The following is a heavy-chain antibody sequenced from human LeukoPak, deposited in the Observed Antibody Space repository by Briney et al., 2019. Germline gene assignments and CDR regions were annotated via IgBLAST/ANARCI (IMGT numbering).Heavy chain of an antibody. J-gene: IGHJ5*02. CDR2: IYYSGST. D-gene: IGHD6-13*01. CDR1: GGSISSYY. V-gene: IGHV4-59*01. CDR3: ARGRSSWYFDP. Sequence: SETLSLTCTVCGGSISSYYWSWIRQPPGKGLEWIGYIYYSGSTNYNPSLKSRVTISVDTSKNQSSLKLSSVTAADTAVYYCARGRSSWYFDPWGQGTLVTVSS.